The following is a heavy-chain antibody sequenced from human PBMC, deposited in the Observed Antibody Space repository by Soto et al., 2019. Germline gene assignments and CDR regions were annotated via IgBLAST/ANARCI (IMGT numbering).Heavy chain of an antibody. CDR3: AQLPSADYGGIFGP. Sequence: QVQLQESGPGLVKPSETLSLTCTASGGSISSYYWSWIRQPPGKGLEWIGYIYYSGSTNYNPSLNSRVTMALDTAKAQFALGLSSVTAADTAGYYCAQLPSADYGGIFGPGGQGTLFTVSS. D-gene: IGHD4-17*01. CDR2: IYYSGST. CDR1: GGSISSYY. V-gene: IGHV4-59*01. J-gene: IGHJ5*02.